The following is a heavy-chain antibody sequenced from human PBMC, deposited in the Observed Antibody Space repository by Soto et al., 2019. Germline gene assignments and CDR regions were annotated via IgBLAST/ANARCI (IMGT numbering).Heavy chain of an antibody. CDR1: GYTFTTYG. J-gene: IGHJ6*02. V-gene: IGHV1-18*01. CDR3: AREGEMPYYYYGLDV. CDR2: ISGYNGHT. Sequence: QVQLVQSGAEVRKPGASVKVSCKASGYTFTTYGISWVRQAPGQGLEWMGWISGYNGHTKYAQKFQGRVTMTTDTATSTVYMDLRRLRSDDTAVYYCAREGEMPYYYYGLDVWGQGNTVTVSS. D-gene: IGHD3-16*01.